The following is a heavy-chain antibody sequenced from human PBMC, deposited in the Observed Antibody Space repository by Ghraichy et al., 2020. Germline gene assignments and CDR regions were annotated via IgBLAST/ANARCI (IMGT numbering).Heavy chain of an antibody. Sequence: GGSLRLSCAASGFTFRNFGMHWVRQGPGKGLEWVAFISTHGLDQDYAASVKGRFTISKDNSKNTLYLQINSLRGDDTAVYYCAREGTTVALDNWGQGSLVTVSS. V-gene: IGHV3-30*03. J-gene: IGHJ4*02. D-gene: IGHD4-23*01. CDR2: ISTHGLDQ. CDR1: GFTFRNFG. CDR3: AREGTTVALDN.